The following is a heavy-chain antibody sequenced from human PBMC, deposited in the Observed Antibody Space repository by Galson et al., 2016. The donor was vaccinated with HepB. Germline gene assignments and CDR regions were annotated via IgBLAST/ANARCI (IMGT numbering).Heavy chain of an antibody. J-gene: IGHJ5*02. Sequence: SETLSLTCTVSGVSIRSYSWTWIRQPPGKGLEWIGYIYHSGSTKYNPSLKSRVTISVDTSKNQFSLKLTSVIAADTAFYYCARDRGIVGAGTAGWFDPWGQGTRVTVSS. CDR1: GVSIRSYS. CDR3: ARDRGIVGAGTAGWFDP. V-gene: IGHV4-59*01. D-gene: IGHD6-13*01. CDR2: IYHSGST.